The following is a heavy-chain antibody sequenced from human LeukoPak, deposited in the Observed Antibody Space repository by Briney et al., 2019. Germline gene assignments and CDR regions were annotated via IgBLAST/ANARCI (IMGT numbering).Heavy chain of an antibody. CDR1: GDSINSYY. Sequence: SETLSLTCSVSGDSINSYYWGWIRQPAGKGLEWIGRIYTRGSTDYSPSLKSRLTLSVDTSKNQFSLKLSSVTAADTAVYYCARAPARNWGIGVYYFDYWGQGTLVTVSS. D-gene: IGHD7-27*01. J-gene: IGHJ4*02. CDR3: ARAPARNWGIGVYYFDY. V-gene: IGHV4-4*07. CDR2: IYTRGST.